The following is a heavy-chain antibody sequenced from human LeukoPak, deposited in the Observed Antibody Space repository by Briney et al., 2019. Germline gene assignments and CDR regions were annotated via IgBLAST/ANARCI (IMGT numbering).Heavy chain of an antibody. Sequence: GGSLRLSCAASGFTFSSYGMHWVRQAPGKGLEWVAVISYDGSNKYYADSVKGRFTISRDNSKNTLYLQMNSLRAEDTAVYYCAKDYDYGDYEGIDYWDQGTLVTVSS. CDR1: GFTFSSYG. CDR3: AKDYDYGDYEGIDY. D-gene: IGHD4-17*01. V-gene: IGHV3-30*18. J-gene: IGHJ4*02. CDR2: ISYDGSNK.